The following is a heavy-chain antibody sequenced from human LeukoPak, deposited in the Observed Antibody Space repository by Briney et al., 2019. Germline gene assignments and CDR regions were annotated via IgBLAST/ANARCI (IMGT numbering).Heavy chain of an antibody. CDR2: IYHSGST. Sequence: SETLSLTCTVSGYSVSSGYSWGWIRQPPGKGLEWIGSIYHSGSTYYNPSLKSRVIISVDTSKNQLSLKLSSVTAADTAVYYCARRTTVTTSYFDYWGQGTLVTVSS. J-gene: IGHJ4*02. D-gene: IGHD4-11*01. CDR3: ARRTTVTTSYFDY. CDR1: GYSVSSGYS. V-gene: IGHV4-38-2*02.